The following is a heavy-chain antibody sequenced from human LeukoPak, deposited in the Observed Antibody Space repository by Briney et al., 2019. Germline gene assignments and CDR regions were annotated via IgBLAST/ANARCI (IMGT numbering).Heavy chain of an antibody. V-gene: IGHV3-48*03. Sequence: PGGSLRPSCEASGFAFNSYEMSWVRQAPGKGLQWVAYIYNSYNTIKYADSVKGRFTISRDNAKNSLYLQMNSLKDDDTAVYYCAREDREDALDIWGQGTMVTVSP. J-gene: IGHJ3*02. CDR3: AREDREDALDI. CDR2: IYNSYNTI. CDR1: GFAFNSYE. D-gene: IGHD1-26*01.